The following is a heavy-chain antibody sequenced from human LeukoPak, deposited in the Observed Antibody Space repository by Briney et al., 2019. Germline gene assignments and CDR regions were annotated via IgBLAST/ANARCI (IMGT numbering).Heavy chain of an antibody. J-gene: IGHJ5*02. CDR3: ARRITIFGVVIAGWFDP. CDR1: GGSISSSSYY. Sequence: PSETLSLTCTVSGGSISSSSYYWGWIRQPPGKGLEWIGSIYYSGSTYYNPSLKSRVTISVDTSKNQFSLKLSSVTAADPAVYYCARRITIFGVVIAGWFDPWGQGTLVTVSS. CDR2: IYYSGST. D-gene: IGHD3-3*01. V-gene: IGHV4-39*01.